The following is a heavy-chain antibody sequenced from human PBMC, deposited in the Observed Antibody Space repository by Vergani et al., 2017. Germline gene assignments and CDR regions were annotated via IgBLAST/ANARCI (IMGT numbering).Heavy chain of an antibody. V-gene: IGHV3-21*01. CDR1: GFTFSSYS. D-gene: IGHD6-13*01. J-gene: IGHJ6*02. CDR2: ISSSSSYI. Sequence: EVQLVESGGGLVKPGGSLRLSCAASGFTFSSYSMNWVRQAPGKGLEWVSSISSSSSYIYYADSVKGRFTISRDNAKNSLYLQMNSLRAEDTAVYYCARVGAAAGDYYYGMDVWGQGP. CDR3: ARVGAAAGDYYYGMDV.